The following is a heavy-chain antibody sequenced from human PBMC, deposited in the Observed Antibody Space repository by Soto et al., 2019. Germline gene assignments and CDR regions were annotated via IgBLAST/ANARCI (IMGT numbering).Heavy chain of an antibody. V-gene: IGHV3-15*07. CDR2: IKTRSDGGAT. Sequence: EIQLVESGGGLVKPGGSLRLSCAASGFTFTGARMNWVRQAPGKGLEWVGRIKTRSDGGATDYAAPVKGRFTISRDDSTNTLYLQMNSLKTEDTAVYYCTPQRGYSYGFDYWGLGTLVAVSS. CDR3: TPQRGYSYGFDY. CDR1: GFTFTGAR. D-gene: IGHD5-18*01. J-gene: IGHJ4*02.